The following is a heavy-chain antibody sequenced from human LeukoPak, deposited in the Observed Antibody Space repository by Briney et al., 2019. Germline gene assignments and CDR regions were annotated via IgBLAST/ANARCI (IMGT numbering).Heavy chain of an antibody. D-gene: IGHD1-26*01. J-gene: IGHJ4*02. CDR2: ISNSGST. CDR3: ARGGASSIPLDY. CDR1: GGSIGGNSY. Sequence: PSETLSLTCTVSGGSIGGNSYWSWIRQPPGKGPEWIGHISNSGSTYYSPSLSSRVTISLDTSKNQFSLKLRSVTAADTAVYYCARGGASSIPLDYWGRGTLVTVSS. V-gene: IGHV4-61*01.